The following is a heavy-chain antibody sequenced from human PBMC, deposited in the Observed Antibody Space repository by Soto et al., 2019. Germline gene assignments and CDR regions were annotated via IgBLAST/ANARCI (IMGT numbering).Heavy chain of an antibody. Sequence: SETLSLTCTVSGGSISSSSYYWGWIRQPPGKGLEWIGSIYYSGSTYYNPSLKSRVTISVDTSKNQFSLKLSSVTAADTAVYYCARHVRDGYNYDFDYWGQGTLVTVSS. V-gene: IGHV4-39*01. CDR1: GGSISSSSYY. CDR2: IYYSGST. CDR3: ARHVRDGYNYDFDY. J-gene: IGHJ4*02. D-gene: IGHD5-12*01.